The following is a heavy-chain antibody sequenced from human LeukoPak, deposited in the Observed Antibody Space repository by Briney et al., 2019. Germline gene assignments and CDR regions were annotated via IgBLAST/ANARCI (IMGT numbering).Heavy chain of an antibody. V-gene: IGHV1-69*13. Sequence: SVKVSCMASGGTFSSYAISWVRQAPEQGLEWMGGIIPIFGTANYAQKFQGRVTITADESTSTAYMELSSLRSEDTAVYYCAREDEADFNWFGPWGQGTLVTVSS. CDR1: GGTFSSYA. D-gene: IGHD3/OR15-3a*01. J-gene: IGHJ5*02. CDR3: AREDEADFNWFGP. CDR2: IIPIFGTA.